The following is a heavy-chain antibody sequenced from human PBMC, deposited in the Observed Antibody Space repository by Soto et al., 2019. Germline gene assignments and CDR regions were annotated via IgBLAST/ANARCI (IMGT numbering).Heavy chain of an antibody. CDR3: TTDNHYYDSSGYYNYFDY. D-gene: IGHD3-22*01. CDR1: GFTFSNAW. CDR2: IKSKTDGGTT. Sequence: EVQLVESGGGLVKPGGSLRLSCAASGFTFSNAWMNWVRQAPGKGLEWVGRIKSKTDGGTTDYAAPVKGRFTISRDDSKNTLYLQMNNLKTEDTAVYYCTTDNHYYDSSGYYNYFDYWGQGTLVTVSS. V-gene: IGHV3-15*07. J-gene: IGHJ4*02.